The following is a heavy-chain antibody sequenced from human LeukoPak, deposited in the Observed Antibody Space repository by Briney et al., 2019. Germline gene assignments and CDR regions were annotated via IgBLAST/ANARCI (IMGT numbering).Heavy chain of an antibody. V-gene: IGHV3-64*02. J-gene: IGHJ4*02. CDR3: ARGLRTYNDILTGYYSFDY. D-gene: IGHD3-9*01. CDR1: GFTSRSLA. Sequence: PGGPLSPSCAASGFTSRSLARHWVRQAPGKGLQFVSALSSIGATTYYADSVKGRFTISRDNSKNTLYLQLGSLRPEDMAVYYCARGLRTYNDILTGYYSFDYWGQGTLVTVSS. CDR2: LSSIGATT.